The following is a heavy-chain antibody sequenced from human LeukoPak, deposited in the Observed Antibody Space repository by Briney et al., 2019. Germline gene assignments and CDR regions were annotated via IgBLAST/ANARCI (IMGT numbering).Heavy chain of an antibody. CDR3: ARENYGYFDI. V-gene: IGHV3-30-3*01. D-gene: IGHD5-18*01. CDR2: ISYDGSNK. Sequence: GRSLRLSCAASGFTFSSYAMHWVRQAPGKGLEWVAVISYDGSNKYYADSVKGRFTISRDNSKNTLYLQMNSLRAEDTAVYYCARENYGYFDIWGQGTMVTVSS. J-gene: IGHJ3*02. CDR1: GFTFSSYA.